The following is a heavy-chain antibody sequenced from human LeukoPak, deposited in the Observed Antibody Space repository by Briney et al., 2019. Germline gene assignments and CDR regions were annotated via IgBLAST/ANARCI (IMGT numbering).Heavy chain of an antibody. CDR2: IYSGGST. V-gene: IGHV3-53*01. J-gene: IGHJ5*02. Sequence: PGGSLRLSCAASRFTFSSNYMSWVRQAPGKGLEWVSVIYSGGSTYYADSVTGRFTISRDNSKNTLYLQMNSLRAEDTAVYYCARANVFGEFDPWGQGTLVTVSS. CDR3: ARANVFGEFDP. CDR1: RFTFSSNY. D-gene: IGHD3-3*01.